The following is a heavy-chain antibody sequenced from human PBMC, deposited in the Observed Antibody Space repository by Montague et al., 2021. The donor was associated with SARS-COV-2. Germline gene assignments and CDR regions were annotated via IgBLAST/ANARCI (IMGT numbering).Heavy chain of an antibody. J-gene: IGHJ4*02. Sequence: SLRLSWAASGFIFSNYGMHWVRQAPGKGLVWVSRISIGGSGTTYADSVKGRFTISRDNAKNTLYLQMNSLRAEDTAVYYCASWILGVAGTDYWGQGTLVTVSS. V-gene: IGHV3-74*01. CDR3: ASWILGVAGTDY. CDR1: GFIFSNYG. CDR2: ISIGGSGT. D-gene: IGHD6-19*01.